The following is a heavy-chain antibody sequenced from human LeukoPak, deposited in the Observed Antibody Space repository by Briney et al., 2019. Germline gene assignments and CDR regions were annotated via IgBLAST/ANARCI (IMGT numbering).Heavy chain of an antibody. V-gene: IGHV3-7*04. Sequence: PGGSLRLSCTASGFTFSTYWMSWVRQAPGKGLEWVANISPDGSVKYYMDFVKGRFTISRDNAKSSLYLQMNSLRADDTGVYYCAGADTGSWDFGRGAQGTLVIVSS. CDR2: ISPDGSVK. CDR3: AGADTGSWDFGR. CDR1: GFTFSTYW. J-gene: IGHJ4*02. D-gene: IGHD6-13*01.